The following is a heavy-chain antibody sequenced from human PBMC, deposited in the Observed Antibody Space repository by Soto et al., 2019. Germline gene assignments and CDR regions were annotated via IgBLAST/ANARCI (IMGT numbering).Heavy chain of an antibody. CDR3: ARAYYYGSGTPLGLSYKYYYYYGMDV. Sequence: GASVKVSCKASGYTFTSYYMHWVRQAPGQGLEWMGIINPSGGSTSYAQKFQGRVTMTRDTSTSTVYMELSSLRSEDTAVYYCARAYYYGSGTPLGLSYKYYYYYGMDVWGQGTTVTVSS. D-gene: IGHD3-10*01. CDR2: INPSGGST. J-gene: IGHJ6*02. V-gene: IGHV1-46*01. CDR1: GYTFTSYY.